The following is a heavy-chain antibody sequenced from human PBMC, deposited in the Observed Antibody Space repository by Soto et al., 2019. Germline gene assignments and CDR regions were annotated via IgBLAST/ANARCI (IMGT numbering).Heavy chain of an antibody. CDR2: ISGSGGST. CDR1: GFTFSSYA. Sequence: GGSLRLSCAASGFTFSSYAMSWVRQAPGKGLEWVSAISGSGGSTYYADSVKGRFPISRDNSKNTLYLQMNSLRAEDTAVYYSAKDRSSYGSSSGTFDYWGQGTLVTVSS. D-gene: IGHD6-6*01. J-gene: IGHJ4*02. CDR3: AKDRSSYGSSSGTFDY. V-gene: IGHV3-23*01.